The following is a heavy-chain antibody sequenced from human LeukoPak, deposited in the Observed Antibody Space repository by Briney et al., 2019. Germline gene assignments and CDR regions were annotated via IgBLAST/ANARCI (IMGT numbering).Heavy chain of an antibody. V-gene: IGHV5-51*01. CDR2: IHPGDPDT. D-gene: IGHD6-13*01. CDR1: GYSFTNYW. J-gene: IGHJ5*02. CDR3: ARSYSGSWAGFDP. Sequence: GESLKISCKASGYSFTNYWIGWVRQMSGKGLEWMGIIHPGDPDTRYSPSFQGQVTISADKSISTAYLQWSSLKASDTAIYYCARSYSGSWAGFDPWGQGTLVTVSS.